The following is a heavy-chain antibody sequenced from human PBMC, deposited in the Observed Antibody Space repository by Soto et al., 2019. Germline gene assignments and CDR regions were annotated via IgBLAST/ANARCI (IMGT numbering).Heavy chain of an antibody. CDR1: GFTFSNNG. V-gene: IGHV3-33*01. CDR3: ARDRVQMVDGLDV. J-gene: IGHJ6*02. D-gene: IGHD2-15*01. CDR2: IWYDGINK. Sequence: QVQLVESGGGVVQPGRSLRLSCAASGFTFSNNGMHWVRQAPGKGLEWVAVIWYDGINKYYADSVKGRFIISRDNSKNTVYLQMNSLRAEDTAAYYCARDRVQMVDGLDVWGQGTTVTVSS.